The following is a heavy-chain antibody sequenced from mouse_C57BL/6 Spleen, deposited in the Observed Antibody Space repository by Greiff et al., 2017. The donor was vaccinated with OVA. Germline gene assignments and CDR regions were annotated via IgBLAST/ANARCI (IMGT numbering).Heavy chain of an antibody. CDR1: GYSITSGYY. CDR2: ISYDGSN. Sequence: EVKLQESGPGLVKPSQSLSLTCSVTGYSITSGYYWNWIRQFPGNKLEWMGYISYDGSNNYNPSLKNRISITRDTSKNQFFLKLNSVTTEDTATYYCARGGREEPYFDYWGQGTTLTVSS. V-gene: IGHV3-6*01. J-gene: IGHJ2*01. CDR3: ARGGREEPYFDY.